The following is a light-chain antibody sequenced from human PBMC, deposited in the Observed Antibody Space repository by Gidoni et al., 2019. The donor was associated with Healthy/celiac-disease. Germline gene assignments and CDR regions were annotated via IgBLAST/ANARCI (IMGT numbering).Light chain of an antibody. V-gene: IGKV3-15*01. CDR2: GAS. CDR3: QQYNNWST. CDR1: QRVSSN. Sequence: EIVMTQSPATLSVSPGERATLSCRASQRVSSNLAWYQQKPGHAPRLLIYGASTRATGIPARFSGSGSGKEFNLTISSLQSEDFAVYYCQQYNNWSTFGQGTKVEIK. J-gene: IGKJ1*01.